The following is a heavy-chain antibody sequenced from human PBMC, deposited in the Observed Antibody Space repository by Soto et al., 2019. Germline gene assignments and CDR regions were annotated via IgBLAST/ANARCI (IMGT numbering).Heavy chain of an antibody. CDR3: ARHGYYDSSGSRTYGMDV. V-gene: IGHV5-51*01. Sequence: GESLKISCKGSGYSFTSYWIGWVRQMPGKGLEWMGIIYPGDSDTRYSPSFQGQVTISSDKSISTAYLQWSSLKASDTAMYYCARHGYYDSSGSRTYGMDVWGQGTTVTVSS. D-gene: IGHD3-22*01. J-gene: IGHJ6*01. CDR2: IYPGDSDT. CDR1: GYSFTSYW.